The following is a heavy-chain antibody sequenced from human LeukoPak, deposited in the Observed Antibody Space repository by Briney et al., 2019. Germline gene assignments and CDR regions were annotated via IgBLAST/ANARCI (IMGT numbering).Heavy chain of an antibody. Sequence: PGGSLRPSCAASGFTFSSYWMHWVRQAPGKGLVWVSRINTDGSTTTYADSVKGRFTVSRDNAKNTLYLQMNSLRAEDTAVYYCAGNRAGWFDPWGQGTLVTVSS. J-gene: IGHJ5*02. CDR1: GFTFSSYW. CDR2: INTDGSTT. CDR3: AGNRAGWFDP. D-gene: IGHD2/OR15-2a*01. V-gene: IGHV3-74*01.